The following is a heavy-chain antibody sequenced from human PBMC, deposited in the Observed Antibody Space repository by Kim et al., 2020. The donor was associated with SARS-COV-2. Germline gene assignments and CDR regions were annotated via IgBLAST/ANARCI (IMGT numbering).Heavy chain of an antibody. D-gene: IGHD1-26*01. CDR1: GFTFANYA. CDR3: AKGTSGSYFSGDS. V-gene: IGHV3-9*01. Sequence: LSLTCAASGFTFANYAMHWVRQVPGKGLEWVSGITWNSGNIGYADSVEGRFTISRDNAKNSLYLQMNSLRDDDTALYYCAKGTSGSYFSGDSWGQGVLVTVSS. J-gene: IGHJ4*02. CDR2: ITWNSGNI.